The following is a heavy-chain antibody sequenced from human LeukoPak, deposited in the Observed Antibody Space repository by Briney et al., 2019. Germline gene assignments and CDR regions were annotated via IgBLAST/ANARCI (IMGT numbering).Heavy chain of an antibody. D-gene: IGHD6-13*01. CDR3: AREARPYSSSWHWATAPEPHFDY. J-gene: IGHJ4*02. CDR1: GGSISSSGYY. Sequence: SETLSLTCTVSGGSISSSGYYWGWIRQPPGKGLEWIGSIYYSGSTYYNPSLKSRVTISVDTSKNQFSLKLSSVTAADTAVYYCAREARPYSSSWHWATAPEPHFDYWGQGTLVTVSS. CDR2: IYYSGST. V-gene: IGHV4-39*07.